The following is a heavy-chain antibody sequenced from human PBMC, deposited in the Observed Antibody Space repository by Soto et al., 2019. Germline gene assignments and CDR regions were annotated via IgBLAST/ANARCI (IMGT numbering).Heavy chain of an antibody. CDR1: GGTFSSYA. J-gene: IGHJ6*02. CDR3: ARVRRFLEWLLYGPSYYYYGMDV. V-gene: IGHV1-69*06. Sequence: GASVKVSCKASGGTFSSYAISWVRQAPGQGLEWMGGIIPIFGTANYAQKFQGRVTITADKSTSTAYMELSSLRSEDTAVYYCARVRRFLEWLLYGPSYYYYGMDVWGQGTTVTVSS. CDR2: IIPIFGTA. D-gene: IGHD3-3*01.